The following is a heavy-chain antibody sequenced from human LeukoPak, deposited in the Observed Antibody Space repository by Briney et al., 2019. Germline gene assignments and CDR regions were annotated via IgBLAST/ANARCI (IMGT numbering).Heavy chain of an antibody. Sequence: ASVTVSCKASGYTFTSCDINWVRQATGQGLEWMGWMNPNSGDTGYGQSFQGRITMTRDISIGTAYMELSNLTSEDTAIYYCTRGSSGRRDNWGQGTLVTVSA. CDR3: TRGSSGRRDN. CDR2: MNPNSGDT. CDR1: GYTFTSCD. J-gene: IGHJ4*02. D-gene: IGHD6-19*01. V-gene: IGHV1-8*01.